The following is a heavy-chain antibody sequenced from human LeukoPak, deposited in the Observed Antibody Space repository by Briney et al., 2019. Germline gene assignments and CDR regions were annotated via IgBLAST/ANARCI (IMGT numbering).Heavy chain of an antibody. V-gene: IGHV4-4*07. CDR1: GGSISYFY. Sequence: SETLSLTCTVSGGSISYFYWSWIRQPAGKGLEWIGRIYTSGSTYYNPSLKSRVTISVDTSKNQFSLKLSSVTAADTAVYYCARLMVRGVLPDYWGQGTLVTVSS. J-gene: IGHJ4*02. CDR2: IYTSGST. CDR3: ARLMVRGVLPDY. D-gene: IGHD3-10*01.